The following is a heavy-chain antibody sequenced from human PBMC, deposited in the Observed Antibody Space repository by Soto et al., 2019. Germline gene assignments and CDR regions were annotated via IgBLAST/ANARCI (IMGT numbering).Heavy chain of an antibody. CDR3: AKAISGYNAPLDH. Sequence: EVQLLESGGGLVQPGGSLRLSCAASGFTFSSYAMNWVRQAPGKGLEWVSVITGSGDATYYADSVKGRFTISRDNSKNTLYVQMNSLGAEDTAVYYCAKAISGYNAPLDHWGQGTRVTVSS. V-gene: IGHV3-23*01. D-gene: IGHD1-20*01. CDR2: ITGSGDAT. J-gene: IGHJ4*02. CDR1: GFTFSSYA.